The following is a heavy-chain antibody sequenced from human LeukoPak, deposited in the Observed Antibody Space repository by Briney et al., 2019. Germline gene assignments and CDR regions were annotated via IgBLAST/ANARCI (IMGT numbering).Heavy chain of an antibody. CDR3: ARDQRYSYGYQGY. D-gene: IGHD5-18*01. J-gene: IGHJ4*02. CDR1: GFTFSSYW. CDR2: IKQEGSEK. Sequence: GGSLRLSCAASGFTFSSYWMSWVRQAPGKGLEWVANIKQEGSEKYYVDSVKGRFTISRDNAKNSLYLQMNSLRAEDTAVYYCARDQRYSYGYQGYWGQGTLVTVSS. V-gene: IGHV3-7*01.